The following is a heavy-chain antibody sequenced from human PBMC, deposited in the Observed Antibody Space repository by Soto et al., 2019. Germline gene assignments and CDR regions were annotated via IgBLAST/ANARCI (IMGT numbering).Heavy chain of an antibody. Sequence: SETLSLTCTVSGGSVSSGGYYWTWIRQSSGKGPEWIGYIYYSGTTSYNPSLKSRVTMSRDTSKNLFSLELNSVTAADTAVYYCARGRYSYGHFDFWGRGTLVTVSS. D-gene: IGHD5-18*01. CDR2: IYYSGTT. J-gene: IGHJ4*02. V-gene: IGHV4-61*08. CDR1: GGSVSSGGYY. CDR3: ARGRYSYGHFDF.